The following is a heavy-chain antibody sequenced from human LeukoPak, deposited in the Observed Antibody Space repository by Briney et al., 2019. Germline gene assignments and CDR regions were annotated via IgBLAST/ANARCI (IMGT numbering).Heavy chain of an antibody. J-gene: IGHJ3*02. CDR2: ISYDGSNK. CDR1: GFTFSSYG. CDR3: AKGEFDDLAFDI. D-gene: IGHD3-9*01. V-gene: IGHV3-30*18. Sequence: GGSLRLSCAASGFTFSSYGMHWVRQAPGKGLEWVAVISYDGSNKYYADSVKGRFTISRDNSKNTLYLQMNSLRAEDTAAYYCAKGEFDDLAFDIWGQGTMVTVSS.